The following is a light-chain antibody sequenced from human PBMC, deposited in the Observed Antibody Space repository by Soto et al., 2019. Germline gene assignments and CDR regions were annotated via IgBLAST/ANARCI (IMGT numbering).Light chain of an antibody. CDR1: QCISVY. Sequence: DIQMTQSPSSLSASIGDRVTLTCRASQCISVYVNWYQQIPGSAPKLLIYLASNLQYGVPPRFSGGGSWTDFALTINSLQPEDFATYYWQQSFAYPSTFGQVTRLEIK. CDR2: LAS. CDR3: QQSFAYPST. J-gene: IGKJ5*01. V-gene: IGKV1-39*01.